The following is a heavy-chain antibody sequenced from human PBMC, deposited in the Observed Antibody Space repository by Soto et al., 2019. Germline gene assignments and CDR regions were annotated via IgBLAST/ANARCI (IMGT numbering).Heavy chain of an antibody. D-gene: IGHD3-3*01. J-gene: IGHJ4*02. CDR2: ISGSGGST. CDR3: AKARTYYDFWRGYFDY. V-gene: IGHV3-23*01. CDR1: GFTFSSYA. Sequence: GGSLRLSCAASGFTFSSYAMSWVRQAPGKGLEWVSAISGSGGSTYYADSVKGRFTISRDNSKNTVYLQMNSLRVEDTAVYYCAKARTYYDFWRGYFDYWGQGTLVTVSS.